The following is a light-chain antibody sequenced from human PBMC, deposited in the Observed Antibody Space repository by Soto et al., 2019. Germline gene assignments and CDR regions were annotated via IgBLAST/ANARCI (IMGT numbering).Light chain of an antibody. CDR2: CAS. CDR1: QSVSSSY. V-gene: IGKV3-20*01. CDR3: QQYGSXPIT. Sequence: EIVLTQSPGTLSLSPGEIATLSCRAIQSVSSSYLSWYQQKPGQDPRLLIYCASSRATGIPDGFSGSGSGTDFTITISRLEPEDFAVYYSQQYGSXPITCGQGTRLXI. J-gene: IGKJ5*01.